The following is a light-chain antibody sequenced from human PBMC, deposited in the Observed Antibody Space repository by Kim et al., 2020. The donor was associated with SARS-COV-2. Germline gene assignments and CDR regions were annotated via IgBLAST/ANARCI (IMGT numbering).Light chain of an antibody. CDR3: QQDYNFPLT. Sequence: EIVMTQSPDTLSLSPGERATLSCRASQSLSSTYLAWYQQKPGQAPRLLIYGASTRATGVPSRFSGSGSGTDFTLTINSLQPEYFAVYYCQQDYNFPLTFGGGTKVDIK. V-gene: IGKV3D-7*01. J-gene: IGKJ4*01. CDR2: GAS. CDR1: QSLSSTY.